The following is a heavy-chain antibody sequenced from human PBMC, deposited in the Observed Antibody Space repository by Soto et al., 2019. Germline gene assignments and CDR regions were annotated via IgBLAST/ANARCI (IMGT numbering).Heavy chain of an antibody. Sequence: QVQLVQSGAEVKKPGSSVKVSCKASGGTFSSYAISWVRQAPGQGLEWMGGIIPIFGTANYAQKFQGRVTITADESTSTAYVELSSLRSADTAVYYCARVCSGGSCYRGYYYGMDVWGQGTTVTVSS. D-gene: IGHD2-15*01. V-gene: IGHV1-69*01. CDR1: GGTFSSYA. CDR3: ARVCSGGSCYRGYYYGMDV. J-gene: IGHJ6*02. CDR2: IIPIFGTA.